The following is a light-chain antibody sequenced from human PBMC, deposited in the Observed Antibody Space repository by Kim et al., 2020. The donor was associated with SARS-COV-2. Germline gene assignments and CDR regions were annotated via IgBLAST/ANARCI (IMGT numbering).Light chain of an antibody. J-gene: IGKJ5*01. CDR2: DAS. CDR3: QQRGN. Sequence: ATLSLSPGERATLSCRASQSVGTYLAWYQQKPGQAPRLLIYDASRRATGIPARFRGSGSGTDFTLTIGTLEPEDSAVYYCQQRGNFGQGTRLEIK. CDR1: QSVGTY. V-gene: IGKV3-11*01.